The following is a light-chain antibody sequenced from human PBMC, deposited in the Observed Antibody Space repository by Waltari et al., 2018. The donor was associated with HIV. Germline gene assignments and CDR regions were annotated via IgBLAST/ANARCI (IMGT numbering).Light chain of an antibody. CDR3: PTYVSKPSTWQ. J-gene: IGLJ3*02. Sequence: QSALTQPASVSGNPGQSVTITCTATDIDIVNYNLVSWFQQHPGKAPKLLIYDVSKRPSGVSGRFSGSRSGYFASLTITGLLTDDESSYYCPTYVSKPSTWQFGGGTYLTV. CDR2: DVS. V-gene: IGLV2-23*02. CDR1: DIDIVNYNL.